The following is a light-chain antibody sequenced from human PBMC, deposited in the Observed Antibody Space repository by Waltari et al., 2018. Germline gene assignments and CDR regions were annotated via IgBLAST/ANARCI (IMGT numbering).Light chain of an antibody. V-gene: IGKV1-12*01. CDR2: AAS. J-gene: IGKJ5*01. CDR1: QDLSTW. CDR3: QQASSFPIT. Sequence: DIQMTQSPSSVSASVGDRVTITCRASQDLSTWLAWVQEKPGKAPKLLIYAASSLQGGVPSSFSGSGSGTDFTLTISSLQPEDFATYYCQQASSFPITFGQGTRLEIK.